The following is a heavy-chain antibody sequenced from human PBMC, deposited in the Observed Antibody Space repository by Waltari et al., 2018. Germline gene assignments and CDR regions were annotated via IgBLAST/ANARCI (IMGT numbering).Heavy chain of an antibody. CDR1: GYTFTSYD. CDR2: MNPINGDT. V-gene: IGHV1-8*01. D-gene: IGHD3-3*01. J-gene: IGHJ6*02. Sequence: QMQLVQSGAEVKKPGASVTVSCKASGYTFTSYDINWVRQATGQGLEWMGWMNPINGDTGDAQKFQGTVTMTRNTSISTAYMELSSLRSEDTDVYYCARGEAYYDSRSGYYTVRYHGMDVWGQGTTVTVSS. CDR3: ARGEAYYDSRSGYYTVRYHGMDV.